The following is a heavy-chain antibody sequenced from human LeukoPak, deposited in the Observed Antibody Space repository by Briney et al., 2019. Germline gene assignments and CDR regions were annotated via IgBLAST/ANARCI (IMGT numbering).Heavy chain of an antibody. D-gene: IGHD6-13*01. CDR2: IYTSGST. CDR3: ASTLRKSSSWYLDFDY. Sequence: SETLSLTCTVSGGSISSYYWSWIRQPAGKGLEWIGRIYTSGSTNYNPSLKSRVTMSVDTSKNQFSLKLSSVTAADTAVYYCASTLRKSSSWYLDFDYWGQGTLVTVSS. V-gene: IGHV4-4*07. J-gene: IGHJ4*02. CDR1: GGSISSYY.